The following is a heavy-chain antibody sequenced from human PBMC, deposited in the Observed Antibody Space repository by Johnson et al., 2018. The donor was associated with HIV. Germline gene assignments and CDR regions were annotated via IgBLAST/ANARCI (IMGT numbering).Heavy chain of an antibody. CDR2: ISYDGSKK. D-gene: IGHD4-23*01. J-gene: IGHJ3*02. Sequence: QVQVVESGGGLVQPGTSLRLSCVASGFTFSSYAMHWVRQAPGKGLEWVAVISYDGSKKYYADSVRGRFTISRDNSKNKMYLQMNSLGDEETAVYYCARGEDYGGNFGALDIWGQGTMVTVSS. CDR3: ARGEDYGGNFGALDI. CDR1: GFTFSSYA. V-gene: IGHV3-30-3*01.